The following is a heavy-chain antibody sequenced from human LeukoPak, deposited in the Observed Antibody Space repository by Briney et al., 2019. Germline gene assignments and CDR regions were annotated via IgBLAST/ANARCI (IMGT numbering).Heavy chain of an antibody. J-gene: IGHJ6*02. CDR2: IIPIFGTA. D-gene: IGHD6-13*01. CDR3: ATRYSSSRFSYYGMDV. V-gene: IGHV1-69*13. CDR1: GGTFSSHA. Sequence: GASVKVSCKASGGTFSSHAISWVRQAPGQGLEWMGGIIPIFGTANYAQKFQGRVTITADESTSTAYMELSSLRSEDTAVYYCATRYSSSRFSYYGMDVWGQGTTVTVSS.